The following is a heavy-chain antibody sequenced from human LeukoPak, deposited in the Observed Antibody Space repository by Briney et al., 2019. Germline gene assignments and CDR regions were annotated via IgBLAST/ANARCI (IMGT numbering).Heavy chain of an antibody. Sequence: PGGSLRLSCAASGFTVSSNYMSWVRQAPGKGLEWVSVIYRGGSTYYADSVKGRFTTSRDNSKNTLYLQMNSLRAEDTAVYYCARAVTYSSGNAFDIWGQGTMVTVSS. V-gene: IGHV3-66*01. CDR2: IYRGGST. J-gene: IGHJ3*02. CDR3: ARAVTYSSGNAFDI. CDR1: GFTVSSNY. D-gene: IGHD6-19*01.